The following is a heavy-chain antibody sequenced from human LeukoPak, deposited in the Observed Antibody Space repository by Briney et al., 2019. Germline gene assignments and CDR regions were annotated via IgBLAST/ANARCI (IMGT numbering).Heavy chain of an antibody. CDR3: AKIGKSSGKFG. CDR2: ISYDGVNR. Sequence: GGSLRLSCAASGFTFSDYGMHWFRQAPGKGLEWVAFISYDGVNRYYGDSVKGRFTISRHDSNNTLSLQMNSLRADDTAVYYCAKIGKSSGKFGWGQGTLVIVSS. D-gene: IGHD1-26*01. J-gene: IGHJ4*01. CDR1: GFTFSDYG. V-gene: IGHV3-30*18.